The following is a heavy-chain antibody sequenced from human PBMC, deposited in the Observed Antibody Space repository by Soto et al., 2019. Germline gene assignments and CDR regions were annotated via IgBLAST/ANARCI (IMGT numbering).Heavy chain of an antibody. J-gene: IGHJ4*02. CDR2: IRSKANSYAT. V-gene: IGHV3-73*01. Sequence: PGGSLRLSCAASGFTFSGSAMHWVRQASGKGLEWVGRIRSKANSYATAYAASVKGRFTISRDDSKSTAYLQMNSLKTGDTAVYYCTSPRPDPQLWFENWGQGTLVTVSS. CDR1: GFTFSGSA. D-gene: IGHD5-18*01. CDR3: TSPRPDPQLWFEN.